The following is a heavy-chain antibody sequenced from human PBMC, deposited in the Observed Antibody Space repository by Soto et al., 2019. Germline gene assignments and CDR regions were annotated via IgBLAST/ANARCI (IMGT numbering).Heavy chain of an antibody. CDR1: GGSITTYY. D-gene: IGHD2-15*01. V-gene: IGHV4-59*01. CDR2: TYHIGSA. CDR3: ARVVGWFDP. J-gene: IGHJ5*02. Sequence: QVQLQESGPGLVKPSETLSLTCNVSGGSITTYYWTWLRQSPGKGLEWIGYTYHIGSAKYNPSFESRVSISVDTSKNQVFLNLKSVTAADTAVYYCARVVGWFDPLGQGTLVTVSS.